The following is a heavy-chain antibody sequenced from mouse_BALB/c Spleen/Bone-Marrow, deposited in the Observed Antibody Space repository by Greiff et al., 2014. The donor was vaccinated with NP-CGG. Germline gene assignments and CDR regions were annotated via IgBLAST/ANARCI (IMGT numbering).Heavy chain of an antibody. CDR1: GFAFSSYD. Sequence: EVKLMESGGGLVKPGGSLKLSCAASGFAFSSYDMSWVRQTPAKRLEWVAYISHGGGTTYYSDTVKGRFTISRDNAKNTLYLQMSSLKSEDTAIYYCTRHGGYYPYYYAMDYWGQGTSVTVSS. V-gene: IGHV5-12-1*01. J-gene: IGHJ4*01. CDR2: ISHGGGTT. CDR3: TRHGGYYPYYYAMDY. D-gene: IGHD2-3*01.